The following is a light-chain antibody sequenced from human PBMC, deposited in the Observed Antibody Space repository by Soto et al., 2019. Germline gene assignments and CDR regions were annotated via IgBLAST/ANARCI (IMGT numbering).Light chain of an antibody. CDR2: GAS. Sequence: MTVSPGGRCIIKGKTAHISSRASQSVSSNLAWYQQKPGQAPRLLIYGASTRATGIPARFSGSGSGIEFTLTTCSLGSESLAFYYCQLHNNGARTFGPGSKVDIK. V-gene: IGKV3-15*01. CDR3: QLHNNGART. J-gene: IGKJ1*01. CDR1: QSVSSN.